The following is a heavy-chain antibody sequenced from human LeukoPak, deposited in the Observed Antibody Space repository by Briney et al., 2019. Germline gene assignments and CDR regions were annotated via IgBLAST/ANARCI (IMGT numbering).Heavy chain of an antibody. Sequence: GGSLRLSCAASGFTISSNYMSWVRQAPGKGLEWVSVIYSGGSTYYADSVKGRFTISRDNSKNTLYLQMNSLRAEDTAVYYCARETVNGNPPGYWGQGTLVTVSS. D-gene: IGHD4-23*01. CDR2: IYSGGST. CDR1: GFTISSNY. CDR3: ARETVNGNPPGY. J-gene: IGHJ4*02. V-gene: IGHV3-66*01.